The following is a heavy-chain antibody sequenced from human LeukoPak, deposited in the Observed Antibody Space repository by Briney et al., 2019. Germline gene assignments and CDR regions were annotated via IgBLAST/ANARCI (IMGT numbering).Heavy chain of an antibody. CDR2: SSSSSSYK. J-gene: IGHJ6*02. CDR1: GFNFSSYN. Sequence: TGGSLRLSCAASGFNFSSYNMNWVRQAPGKGLEWVSSSSSSSSYKYYADSVKARFTISRDNSKSTLYLQMNSLRADDTAVYYCARSGGWDGMDVWGQGTAVTVSS. CDR3: ARSGGWDGMDV. D-gene: IGHD1-1*01. V-gene: IGHV3-21*04.